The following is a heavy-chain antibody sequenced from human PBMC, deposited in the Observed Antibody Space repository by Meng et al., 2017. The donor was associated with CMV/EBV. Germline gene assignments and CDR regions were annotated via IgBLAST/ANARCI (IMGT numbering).Heavy chain of an antibody. CDR2: ISSSGSTI. D-gene: IGHD2-2*01. CDR1: GFTLSSYE. Sequence: GESLKISCAASGFTLSSYEMNWVRQAPGKGLEWVSYISSSGSTIYYADSVKGRFTISRDNAKNSLYLQMNSLKAEDTAFYYCARVPIYCSSTSCYVPYNYYYYYGMDVWGQGTTVTVSS. V-gene: IGHV3-48*03. CDR3: ARVPIYCSSTSCYVPYNYYYYYGMDV. J-gene: IGHJ6*02.